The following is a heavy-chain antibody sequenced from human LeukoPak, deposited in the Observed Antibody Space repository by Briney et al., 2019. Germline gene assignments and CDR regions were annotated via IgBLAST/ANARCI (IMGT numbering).Heavy chain of an antibody. Sequence: SSETLSLTCAVYGGSFSGYYWSWIRQPPGKGLEWIGEINHSGSTYYNPSLRSRLTISVDTSKNQFSLKLTSLTAADTAVYYCAGIGPGGSDSSGHKRVCWGQGTLVTVSS. D-gene: IGHD3-22*01. CDR3: AGIGPGGSDSSGHKRVC. V-gene: IGHV4-34*01. J-gene: IGHJ4*02. CDR1: GGSFSGYY. CDR2: INHSGST.